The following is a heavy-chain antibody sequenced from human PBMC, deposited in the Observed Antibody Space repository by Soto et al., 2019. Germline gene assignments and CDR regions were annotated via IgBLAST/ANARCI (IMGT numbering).Heavy chain of an antibody. J-gene: IGHJ5*02. V-gene: IGHV4-39*01. Sequence: SETLSLTCTVSGDSIGGSNFYWGWLRQPPGKGLEWIGSIFYSGNTYYNPSLKSRVIMSVDTSKNQLSLRLNSVTAADTAVYYCARTGRIAIFGVVTEFDPWGPGALVTVS. CDR2: IFYSGNT. D-gene: IGHD3-3*01. CDR1: GDSIGGSNFY. CDR3: ARTGRIAIFGVVTEFDP.